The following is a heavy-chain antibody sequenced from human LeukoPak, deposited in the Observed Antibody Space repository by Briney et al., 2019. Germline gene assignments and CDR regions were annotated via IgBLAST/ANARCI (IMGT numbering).Heavy chain of an antibody. Sequence: GGSLSLSRAPSGFXLSFYAISWVREPPGTGLEWFSIINANTGTTSYAASVRGSFTISRHNSKKTPYLQVITLRADQPPTYFCTKPISGGLAVTAHWFHPWGEGILVVVSS. D-gene: IGHD6-19*01. V-gene: IGHV3-23*01. J-gene: IGHJ5*01. CDR3: TKPISGGLAVTAHWFHP. CDR2: INANTGTT. CDR1: GFXLSFYA.